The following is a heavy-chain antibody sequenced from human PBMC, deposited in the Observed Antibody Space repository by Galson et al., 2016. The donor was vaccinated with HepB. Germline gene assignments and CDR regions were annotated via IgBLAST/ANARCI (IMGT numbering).Heavy chain of an antibody. CDR2: IIPIFGTA. CDR1: GGAFSSYA. Sequence: SVKVSCKASGGAFSSYAISWVRQAPGQGLEWVGGIIPIFGTANYAQKFQGRVTITADKSTSTAYMELSSLRSEDTAVYYCARGDSSGYLGGMDVWGQGTTVTVSS. J-gene: IGHJ6*02. CDR3: ARGDSSGYLGGMDV. V-gene: IGHV1-69*06. D-gene: IGHD3-22*01.